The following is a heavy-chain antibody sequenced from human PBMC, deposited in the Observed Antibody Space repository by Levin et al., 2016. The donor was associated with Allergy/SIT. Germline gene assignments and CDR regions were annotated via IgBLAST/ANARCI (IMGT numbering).Heavy chain of an antibody. CDR1: GFTFSSYD. D-gene: IGHD3-22*01. Sequence: GESLKISCAASGFTFSSYDMNWVRQAPGKGLEWVSIIYSGGNAYYADSVKGRFTISRDNSKNTVYLQMNGLRAEDTAVYYCAKLERITMIVVESWGQGTLVTVSS. J-gene: IGHJ4*02. CDR2: IYSGGNA. CDR3: AKLERITMIVVES. V-gene: IGHV3-53*01.